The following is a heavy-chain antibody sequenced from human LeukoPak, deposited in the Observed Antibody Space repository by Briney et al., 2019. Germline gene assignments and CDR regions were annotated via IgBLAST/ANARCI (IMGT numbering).Heavy chain of an antibody. Sequence: GASVEVSCKASGYTFTGYYMHWVRQAPGQGLEWMGWINPNSGGTNYEQKFQGRVTMTRDTSISTAYMELNRLRSGDTAVYYCARGDHFNWFDPWGQGTLVTVSS. CDR3: ARGDHFNWFDP. CDR1: GYTFTGYY. J-gene: IGHJ5*02. CDR2: INPNSGGT. V-gene: IGHV1-2*02. D-gene: IGHD5-24*01.